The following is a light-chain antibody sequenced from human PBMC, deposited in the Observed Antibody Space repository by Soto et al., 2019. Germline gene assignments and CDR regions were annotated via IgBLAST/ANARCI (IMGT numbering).Light chain of an antibody. CDR1: PGINSF. CDR2: GAS. V-gene: IGKV1-9*01. Sequence: IQLTQSPSSLSASVGDIVTITCRASPGINSFVAWYQQRPGKAPKLLIYGASTLQSGLPQRFSVRGSGTDVTLTISSLQPDDVATYYCQQHNDYPVTSGQDTRLEI. J-gene: IGKJ5*01. CDR3: QQHNDYPVT.